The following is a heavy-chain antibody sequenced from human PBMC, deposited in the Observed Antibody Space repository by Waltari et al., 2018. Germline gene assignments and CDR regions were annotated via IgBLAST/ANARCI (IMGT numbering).Heavy chain of an antibody. CDR1: GGSISGSNYY. CDR3: ARQGPRIPAVGRPLDY. Sequence: QVQLLESGTGLVKPSETLSLTCNVSGGSISGSNYYWGWIRQSPGKGLEWIGSIYYRGTTYYNPPLKSRLPISVDTSKNQLYLKLTAVTATDTAVYYCARQGPRIPAVGRPLDYWGQGTLVTVSS. V-gene: IGHV4-39*01. CDR2: IYYRGTT. J-gene: IGHJ4*02. D-gene: IGHD6-13*01.